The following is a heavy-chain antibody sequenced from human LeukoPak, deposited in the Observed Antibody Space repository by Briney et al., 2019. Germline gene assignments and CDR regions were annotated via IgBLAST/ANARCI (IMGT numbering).Heavy chain of an antibody. Sequence: PSETLSLTCTISGGSISSYFWTWIRQPPGKGLEWFGYIYYSGSTNYNPSLKSRVTISLDTSKNQFSLKLSSVTAADTAVYYCARDSSGRDGYNFVLDYWGQGTLVTVSS. CDR1: GGSISSYF. D-gene: IGHD5-24*01. V-gene: IGHV4-59*12. J-gene: IGHJ4*02. CDR3: ARDSSGRDGYNFVLDY. CDR2: IYYSGST.